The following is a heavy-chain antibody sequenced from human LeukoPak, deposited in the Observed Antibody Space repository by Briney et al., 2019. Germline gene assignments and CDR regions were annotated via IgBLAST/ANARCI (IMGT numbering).Heavy chain of an antibody. J-gene: IGHJ4*02. Sequence: SETLSLTCTVSGDSTSSSDYYWGWIRQPPGKGLEWIGSIYFSGSTFYNPSLKSRVTISNDTSKNQFSLKLSSVTAADTAVHYCARIVGVTDYFDYWGQGTLVTVSS. CDR3: ARIVGVTDYFDY. V-gene: IGHV4-39*01. CDR1: GDSTSSSDYY. CDR2: IYFSGST. D-gene: IGHD1-26*01.